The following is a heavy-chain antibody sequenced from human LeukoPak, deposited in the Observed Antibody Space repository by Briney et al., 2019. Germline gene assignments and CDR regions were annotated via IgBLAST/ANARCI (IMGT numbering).Heavy chain of an antibody. CDR1: GASIISGGYY. CDR3: ARGGATRYKDPEALDS. V-gene: IGHV4-31*03. J-gene: IGHJ3*02. D-gene: IGHD1-14*01. CDR2: IHYSWST. Sequence: SQTLSLTCTLAGASIISGGYYCSWIRQHPGKGLGWTGYIHYSWSTYYHPSLKSRVTISVDTSKNQVSLKLGFVTAAGTGVYFCARGGATRYKDPEALDSWWQATMVSVCS.